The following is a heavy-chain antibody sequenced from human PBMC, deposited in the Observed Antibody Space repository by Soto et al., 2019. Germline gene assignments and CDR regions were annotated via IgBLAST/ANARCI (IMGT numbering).Heavy chain of an antibody. CDR2: IYYSGST. D-gene: IGHD3-22*01. Sequence: SETLSLTCTVSGGSISSSSYYWGWIRQPPGKGLEWIGSIYYSGSTYYNPSLKSRVTISVDTSKNQFSLKLSSVTAADTAVYYCATYDSSGYYFRFDPWGQGTLVTVSS. J-gene: IGHJ5*02. CDR3: ATYDSSGYYFRFDP. CDR1: GGSISSSSYY. V-gene: IGHV4-39*01.